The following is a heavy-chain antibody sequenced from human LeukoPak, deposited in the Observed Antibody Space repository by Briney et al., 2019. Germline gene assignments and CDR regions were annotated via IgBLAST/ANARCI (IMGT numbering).Heavy chain of an antibody. CDR2: IYSGGST. Sequence: PGGSLRLSCAASGFTVSSNYMSWVRQAPGKGLEWVSVIYSGGSTYYADSVKGRFTISRDNSKNTLYLQMNSLRAEDTAVYYCARGLAYFDWSNYYYGMDVRGQGTTVTVSS. V-gene: IGHV3-66*01. D-gene: IGHD3-9*01. CDR1: GFTVSSNY. CDR3: ARGLAYFDWSNYYYGMDV. J-gene: IGHJ6*02.